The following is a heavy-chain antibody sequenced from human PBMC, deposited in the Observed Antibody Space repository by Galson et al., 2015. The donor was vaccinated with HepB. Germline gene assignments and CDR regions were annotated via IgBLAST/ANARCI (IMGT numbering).Heavy chain of an antibody. D-gene: IGHD5-24*01. CDR1: GFTFSKHY. J-gene: IGHJ4*02. CDR2: TSNKVTSYST. Sequence: SLRLSCAASGFTFSKHYMDWVRQAPGKGLEWVGRTSNKVTSYSTEYAASVKGRFIISRDDSKSSLFLQMNSLKTEDTAVYYCARAGRDGNTLWDWGQGTLVTVSS. CDR3: ARAGRDGNTLWD. V-gene: IGHV3-72*01.